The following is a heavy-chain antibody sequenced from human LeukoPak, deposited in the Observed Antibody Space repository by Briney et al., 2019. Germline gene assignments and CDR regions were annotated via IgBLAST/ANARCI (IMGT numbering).Heavy chain of an antibody. D-gene: IGHD3-22*01. CDR1: GFTFSDYY. CDR3: PRAYVDYYDSSGSIY. J-gene: IGHJ4*02. CDR2: ISSSAITL. Sequence: PGGSLRLSGAASGFTFSDYYMSWIRQSPGKGRDWVSYISSSAITLYYADSVKGRFTISRDNPRNSLYLQMNTLRAEDTAVYYCPRAYVDYYDSSGSIYWGQRTLVTASS. V-gene: IGHV3-11*01.